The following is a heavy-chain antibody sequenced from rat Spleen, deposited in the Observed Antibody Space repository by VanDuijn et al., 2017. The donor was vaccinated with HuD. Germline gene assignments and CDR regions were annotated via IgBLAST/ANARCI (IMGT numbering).Heavy chain of an antibody. V-gene: IGHV5-17*01. CDR3: ARHRNYGGIPFDY. Sequence: EVQLVESGGGLVQPGRPLKLSCSASGFTFSDYTMAWVRQAPKKGLEWVAAIVDDGSNTFYRDSVKGRFTISRDDAKSTLSLQMNSLRSEDTATYYCARHRNYGGIPFDYWGQGVMVKVSS. D-gene: IGHD1-11*01. CDR2: IVDDGSNT. CDR1: GFTFSDYT. J-gene: IGHJ2*01.